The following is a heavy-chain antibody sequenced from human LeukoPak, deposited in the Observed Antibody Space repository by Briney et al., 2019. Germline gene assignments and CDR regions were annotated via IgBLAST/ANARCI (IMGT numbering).Heavy chain of an antibody. CDR3: ARVVRYYYGSGSYGPLYYFDY. D-gene: IGHD3-10*01. CDR1: GGSISSYY. Sequence: AETLSLTCTVAGGSISSYYWSWIRQPPGKGLEWIGYIYYSGSTNYNPSLKSRVTISVDTSKNQFSLKLSSVTAADTAVYYCARVVRYYYGSGSYGPLYYFDYWGQGPLVMVS. CDR2: IYYSGST. J-gene: IGHJ4*02. V-gene: IGHV4-59*12.